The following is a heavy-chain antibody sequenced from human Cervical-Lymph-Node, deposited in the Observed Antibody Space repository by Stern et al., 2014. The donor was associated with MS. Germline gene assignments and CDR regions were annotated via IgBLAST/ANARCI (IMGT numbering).Heavy chain of an antibody. CDR3: AREAYTSGSDY. Sequence: VPLVQPGAEVKKPGASVKVSCKTSGYTFSSYGISWVRQAPGQGLGWMGWISTYNGNANYAKKLQGRVTVTTDTSTTTVYMEWRSLRSDDTAVYYCAREAYTSGSDYWGQGTLVTVSS. CDR2: ISTYNGNA. CDR1: GYTFSSYG. D-gene: IGHD6-19*01. J-gene: IGHJ4*02. V-gene: IGHV1-18*01.